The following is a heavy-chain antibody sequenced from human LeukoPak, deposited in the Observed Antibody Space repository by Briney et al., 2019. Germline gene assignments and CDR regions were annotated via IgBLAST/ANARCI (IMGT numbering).Heavy chain of an antibody. V-gene: IGHV1-18*01. CDR1: GYTFTSYG. Sequence: ASVKVSCKASGYTFTSYGISWVRQAPGQGLVWMGWISAYNGNTNYAQKLQGRVTMTTDTSTSTAYMELRSLRSDDTAVYYCARVPRYYYDSSGYAQDDYWGQGTLVTVSS. CDR2: ISAYNGNT. J-gene: IGHJ4*02. D-gene: IGHD3-22*01. CDR3: ARVPRYYYDSSGYAQDDY.